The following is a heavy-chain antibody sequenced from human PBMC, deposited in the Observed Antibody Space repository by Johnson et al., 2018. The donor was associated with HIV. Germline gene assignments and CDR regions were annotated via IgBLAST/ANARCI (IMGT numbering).Heavy chain of an antibody. CDR3: ARTLGRHDDAFDI. CDR1: GFTFSSYA. D-gene: IGHD6-6*01. V-gene: IGHV3-30*04. J-gene: IGHJ3*02. CDR2: ISYDGGNK. Sequence: QVQLVESGGGVVQPGRSLRLSCAASGFTFSSYAIHWVRQAPGKGLEWVAVISYDGGNKYYADSVKGRFTISRDNSKNTLYLQMNSLRAEDTAVYYCARTLGRHDDAFDIWGQGTMVTVSS.